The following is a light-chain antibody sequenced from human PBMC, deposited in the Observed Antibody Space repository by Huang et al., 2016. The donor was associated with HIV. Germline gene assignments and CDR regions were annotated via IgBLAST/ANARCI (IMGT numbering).Light chain of an antibody. CDR2: DAS. CDR1: QSVSSN. CDR3: QQYNNWPPT. Sequence: EIVMTQSPATLSVSPGERATLSCRASQSVSSNFAWYQQKPGQAPSLLIYDASTRATGLPARFSGSGSGTEFTLTISSLQSEDFAVYYCQQYNNWPPTFGQGTKVEIK. J-gene: IGKJ1*01. V-gene: IGKV3-15*01.